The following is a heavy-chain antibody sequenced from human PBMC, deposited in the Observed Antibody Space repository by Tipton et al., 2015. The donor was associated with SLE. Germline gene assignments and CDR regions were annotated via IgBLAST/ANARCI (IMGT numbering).Heavy chain of an antibody. Sequence: TLSLTCKVSGGSISSGSYYWSWIRQPPGKGLEWIGYIYYSGSTNYNPSLKSRVTISVDTSKNQFSLKLSSVTAADTAVYYCARDRGFDYWGQGTLVTVSS. J-gene: IGHJ4*02. CDR1: GGSISSGSYY. CDR2: IYYSGST. CDR3: ARDRGFDY. V-gene: IGHV4-61*01.